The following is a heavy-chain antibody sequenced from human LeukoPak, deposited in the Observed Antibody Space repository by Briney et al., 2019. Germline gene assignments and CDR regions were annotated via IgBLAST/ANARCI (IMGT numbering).Heavy chain of an antibody. Sequence: SETLSLTCTVSGGSISSSSYYWGWIRQPPGKGLEWIGSIYYSGSTYYNPSLKSRVTISVDTSKNQFSLKLSTVTAADTAVYYCARVPDWRRYYHYMDVWGKGTTVTVSS. D-gene: IGHD3-9*01. J-gene: IGHJ6*03. V-gene: IGHV4-39*07. CDR3: ARVPDWRRYYHYMDV. CDR1: GGSISSSSYY. CDR2: IYYSGST.